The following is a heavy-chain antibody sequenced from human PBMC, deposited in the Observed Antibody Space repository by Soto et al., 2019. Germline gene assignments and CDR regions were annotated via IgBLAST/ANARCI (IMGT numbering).Heavy chain of an antibody. CDR2: ISGYNGNT. Sequence: ASVKVSCKASGYIFTSYGISWVRQAPGQGLEWMGWISGYNGNTNYAQKVQGRVTMTTDTSTNTAYMELRSLTSDDTAVYYCARGPRYCSSTTCFAGVNWFDPWGQGTPVT. CDR3: ARGPRYCSSTTCFAGVNWFDP. CDR1: GYIFTSYG. D-gene: IGHD2-2*01. J-gene: IGHJ5*02. V-gene: IGHV1-18*04.